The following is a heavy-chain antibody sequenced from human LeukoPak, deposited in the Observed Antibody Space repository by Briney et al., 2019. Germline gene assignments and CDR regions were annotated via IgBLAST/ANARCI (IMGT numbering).Heavy chain of an antibody. Sequence: GGSLRLSCAASGFTFSSYGMHWVRQAPGKGLEWVAFIRYDGSNKYYADSVKGRFTISRDNSKNTLYLQMNSLRAEDTAVYYCARAHQSGYWGGYWGQGTLVTVPS. CDR3: ARAHQSGYWGGY. CDR1: GFTFSSYG. CDR2: IRYDGSNK. J-gene: IGHJ4*02. V-gene: IGHV3-30*02. D-gene: IGHD3-3*01.